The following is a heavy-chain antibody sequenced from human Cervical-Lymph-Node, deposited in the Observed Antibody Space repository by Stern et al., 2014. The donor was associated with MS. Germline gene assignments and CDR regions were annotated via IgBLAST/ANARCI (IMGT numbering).Heavy chain of an antibody. CDR3: ARQNMVRGVTELDF. CDR1: GYTFSIYY. D-gene: IGHD3-10*01. V-gene: IGHV1-46*01. CDR2: SNPSTGST. J-gene: IGHJ4*02. Sequence: VKLVESGTEVKKSGASVRVSCKASGYTFSIYYMHWVRQAPGQGLEWLGISNPSTGSTTYAQKFQDRVTMTNDTSTSTVYLEMSSLMSEDTAVYYCARQNMVRGVTELDFWGQGTLVTVSS.